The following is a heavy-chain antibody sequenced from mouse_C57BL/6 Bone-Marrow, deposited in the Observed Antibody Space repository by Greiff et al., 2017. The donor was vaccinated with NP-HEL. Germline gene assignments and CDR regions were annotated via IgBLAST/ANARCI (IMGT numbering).Heavy chain of an antibody. D-gene: IGHD1-1*01. J-gene: IGHJ2*01. Sequence: DVKLVESGGGLVQPGGSLKLSCAASGFTFSDYYMYWVRQTPEKRLEWVAYISNGGGSTYYPDTVKGRFTISRENAKNTLYLQMSRLKSEDTAMYYCARHELAYGSCIDYWGQGTTLTVSS. CDR1: GFTFSDYY. CDR2: ISNGGGST. CDR3: ARHELAYGSCIDY. V-gene: IGHV5-12*01.